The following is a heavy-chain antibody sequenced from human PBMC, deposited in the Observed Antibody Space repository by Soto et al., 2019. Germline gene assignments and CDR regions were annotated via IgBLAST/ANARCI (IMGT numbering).Heavy chain of an antibody. D-gene: IGHD5-12*01. V-gene: IGHV3-23*01. Sequence: EVQLLESGGGLVQPGGSLRLSCAASGFTFSSYAMSWVRQAPGKGLEWVSAISGSGGSTYYADSVKGRFTISRDNSKNTLYLQMNSLRAEDTAVYYCAKGREYSGYSTISKGYYYYMDVWGKGTTVTVSS. CDR1: GFTFSSYA. CDR2: ISGSGGST. CDR3: AKGREYSGYSTISKGYYYYMDV. J-gene: IGHJ6*03.